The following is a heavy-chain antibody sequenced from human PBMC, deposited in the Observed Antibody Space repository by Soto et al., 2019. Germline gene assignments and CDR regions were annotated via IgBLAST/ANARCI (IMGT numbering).Heavy chain of an antibody. Sequence: GGSLRLSCAASGFTFSSYWVSWVRQAPGKGLEWVANIKQDGSEKYYVDSVKGRFTISRDNAKNSLYLQMNSLRAEDTAVYYCARMARRVVPAATGEDYFDYWGQGTLVTSPQ. CDR3: ARMARRVVPAATGEDYFDY. J-gene: IGHJ4*02. V-gene: IGHV3-7*03. CDR2: IKQDGSEK. D-gene: IGHD2-2*01. CDR1: GFTFSSYW.